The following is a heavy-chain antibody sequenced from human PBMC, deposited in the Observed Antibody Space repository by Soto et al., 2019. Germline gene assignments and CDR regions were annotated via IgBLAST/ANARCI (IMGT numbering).Heavy chain of an antibody. J-gene: IGHJ6*03. CDR2: ISAYNGNT. D-gene: IGHD6-19*01. CDR1: GYSFTNYG. CDR3: ARDRGVAPPVAGNTHYYYYMDV. Sequence: QDQLVQSGVEVKKPGASVKVSCKASGYSFTNYGITWVRQAPGQGFEWMGWISAYNGNTNYAQKFLGRVTMTTDASTSTAYLELRGLGSDDTAVYYCARDRGVAPPVAGNTHYYYYMDVWGKGTTVTVSS. V-gene: IGHV1-18*01.